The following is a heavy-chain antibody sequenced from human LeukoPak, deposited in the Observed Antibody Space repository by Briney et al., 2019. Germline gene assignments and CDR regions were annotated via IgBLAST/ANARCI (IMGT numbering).Heavy chain of an antibody. Sequence: GGSLRLSCAASGFTFSRYGMHWVRQAPGKGLEWLAFIRYDGSNDYYANSVKGRFTISRDNAKNSLYLQMNSLRAEDTAVYYCARVVIPGDPYWGQGTLVTVSS. CDR2: IRYDGSND. D-gene: IGHD2-2*01. CDR1: GFTFSRYG. J-gene: IGHJ4*02. CDR3: ARVVIPGDPY. V-gene: IGHV3-30*02.